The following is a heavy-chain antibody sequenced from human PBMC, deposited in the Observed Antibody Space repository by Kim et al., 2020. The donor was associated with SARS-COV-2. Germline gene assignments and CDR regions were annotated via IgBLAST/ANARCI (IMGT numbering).Heavy chain of an antibody. CDR3: ARPIAAAGTYYYYGMDV. J-gene: IGHJ6*02. Sequence: GGSLRLSCAASGFTFDDYGMSWVRQAPGKGLEWVSGINWNGGSTGYADSVKGRFTISRDNAKNSLYLQMNSLRAEDTALYYCARPIAAAGTYYYYGMDVWGQGTTVTVSS. CDR2: INWNGGST. D-gene: IGHD6-13*01. CDR1: GFTFDDYG. V-gene: IGHV3-20*04.